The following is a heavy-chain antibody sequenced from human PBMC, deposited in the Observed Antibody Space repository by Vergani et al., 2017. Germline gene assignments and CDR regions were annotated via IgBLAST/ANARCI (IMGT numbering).Heavy chain of an antibody. CDR2: IYYSGST. Sequence: QVQLQESGPGLVKPSQTLSLTCTVSGGSISSGGYYWSWIRQHPGKGLEWIGYIYYSGSTYYNPSLKSRVTISVDTSKNQFSLKLSSVPAADTAVYYCARGPHDTYYYDSSGLSPVSGWYFDLWGRGTLVTVSS. CDR1: GGSISSGGYY. J-gene: IGHJ2*01. D-gene: IGHD3-22*01. CDR3: ARGPHDTYYYDSSGLSPVSGWYFDL. V-gene: IGHV4-31*03.